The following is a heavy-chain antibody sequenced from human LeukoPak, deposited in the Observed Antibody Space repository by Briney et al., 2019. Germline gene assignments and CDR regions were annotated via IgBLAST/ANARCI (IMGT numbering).Heavy chain of an antibody. CDR3: AKTTAGYSSGRYPGRPVDY. D-gene: IGHD6-19*01. J-gene: IGHJ4*02. CDR2: ISGSGGST. Sequence: GGSLRLSCAASGFTFSSYAMYWVRQAPGKGLEWVSGISGSGGSTYYADSVKGRFTISRDNSKNTVYLQMNSLRAEDTAVYYCAKTTAGYSSGRYPGRPVDYWGQGTLVTVSS. V-gene: IGHV3-23*01. CDR1: GFTFSSYA.